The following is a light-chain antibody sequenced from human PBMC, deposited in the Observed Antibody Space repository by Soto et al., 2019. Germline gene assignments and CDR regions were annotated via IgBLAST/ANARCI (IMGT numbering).Light chain of an antibody. CDR3: CSYAGSYPYV. CDR1: SSDVGGYNY. CDR2: DVS. V-gene: IGLV2-11*01. J-gene: IGLJ1*01. Sequence: QSVLTQPRSVSGSPGQSVTISCTGTSSDVGGYNYVSWYQQHPGKAPKLMIYDVSKRPSGVPDRFSGSKSGNTASLTISGLQAEDEADYYCCSYAGSYPYVFGTRTKGTVL.